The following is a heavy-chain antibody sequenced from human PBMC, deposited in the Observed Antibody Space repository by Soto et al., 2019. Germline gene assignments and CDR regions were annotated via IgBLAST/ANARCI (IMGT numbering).Heavy chain of an antibody. D-gene: IGHD7-27*01. CDR1: GFTFSSSA. CDR3: TRANWYSEY. Sequence: GGSLILSCAASGFTFSSSAMSWVRQAPGKGLEWVSAVSGSGGTTYYADSVRGRFTISRDNSKNTLYLQMNSLTAADTAVYYCTRANWYSEYWGQGTLVTVSS. CDR2: VSGSGGTT. J-gene: IGHJ4*02. V-gene: IGHV3-23*01.